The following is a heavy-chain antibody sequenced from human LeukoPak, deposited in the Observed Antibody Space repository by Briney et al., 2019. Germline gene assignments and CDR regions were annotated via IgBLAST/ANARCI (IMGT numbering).Heavy chain of an antibody. J-gene: IGHJ3*02. Sequence: SETLSLTCTVSGGSISSSIYYWGWIRQPPGEGLEWIGSIYFTGNTYYNPSLKSRVTISVDTSKSQFSLKLSSVTAADTAVYYCASTDGDDAFDIWGQGTMVTVSS. CDR3: ASTDGDDAFDI. D-gene: IGHD7-27*01. CDR2: IYFTGNT. CDR1: GGSISSSIYY. V-gene: IGHV4-39*07.